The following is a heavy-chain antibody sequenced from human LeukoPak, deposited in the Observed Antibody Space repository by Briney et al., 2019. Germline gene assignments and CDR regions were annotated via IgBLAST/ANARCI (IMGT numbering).Heavy chain of an antibody. CDR2: ISAYNGNT. Sequence: ASVKVSCKASGYTFTSYGISWVRQAPGQGLEWMGWISAYNGNTNYAQKLQGRVTMTTDTSTSTAYMELRSLRSDDTAVYYCAGGCSGGSCYRNWFDPGGQGTLVTVSA. D-gene: IGHD2-15*01. CDR1: GYTFTSYG. V-gene: IGHV1-18*01. J-gene: IGHJ5*02. CDR3: AGGCSGGSCYRNWFDP.